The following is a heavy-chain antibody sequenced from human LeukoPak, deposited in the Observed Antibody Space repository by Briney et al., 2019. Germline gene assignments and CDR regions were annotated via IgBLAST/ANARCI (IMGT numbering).Heavy chain of an antibody. Sequence: GGSLRLSCAASGFTFSSNWMHWVRQAPGKGLVWVSRINSDGGSTTYADSVKGRFTISRDNAKNTLYLQMNSLRAEDTAVYHCARGPGGILGWFDPWGQGTLVTVSS. CDR2: INSDGGST. V-gene: IGHV3-74*01. D-gene: IGHD3-16*01. CDR3: ARGPGGILGWFDP. CDR1: GFTFSSNW. J-gene: IGHJ5*02.